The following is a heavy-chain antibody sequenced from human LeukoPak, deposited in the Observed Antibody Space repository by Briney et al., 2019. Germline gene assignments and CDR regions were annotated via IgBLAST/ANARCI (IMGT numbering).Heavy chain of an antibody. CDR1: GYTFTSYD. CDR2: MNPNSGNT. D-gene: IGHD2-2*01. Sequence: ASVKVSCKASGYTFTSYDINWVRQATGQGLGWMGWMNPNSGNTGYAQKFQGRVTMTRNTSISTAYMELSSLRSEDTAVYYCARGGPTYCSSTSCYRGGYFDYWGQGTLVTVSS. CDR3: ARGGPTYCSSTSCYRGGYFDY. V-gene: IGHV1-8*01. J-gene: IGHJ4*02.